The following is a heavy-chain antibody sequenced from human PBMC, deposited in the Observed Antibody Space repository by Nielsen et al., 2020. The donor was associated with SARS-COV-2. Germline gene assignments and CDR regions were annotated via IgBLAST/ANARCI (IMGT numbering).Heavy chain of an antibody. CDR2: VYYRGST. J-gene: IGHJ2*01. Sequence: SETLSLTCSVSGDSISTINYYWGWIRQPPGKGLEWIGNVYYRGSTHYNPSLKSRVTIFVDTSKNQFSLKVTSVTAADTAVYYCARKSWFWYLDLWGRGALVTVSS. D-gene: IGHD3-10*01. CDR1: GDSISTINYY. CDR3: ARKSWFWYLDL. V-gene: IGHV4-39*07.